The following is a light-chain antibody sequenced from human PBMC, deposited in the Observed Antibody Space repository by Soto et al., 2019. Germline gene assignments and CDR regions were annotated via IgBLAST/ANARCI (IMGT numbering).Light chain of an antibody. CDR1: QSINSRY. CDR2: GAS. Sequence: EIVLTQSPGTLSLSPGERATLSCRASQSINSRYLAWYQQKPGQAPRLLIYGASSRTTGIPDRFSGSGYGTDFTLTIIRLEPEDFAVYYCQQFGSSPGFTFGPGTKLDIK. J-gene: IGKJ3*01. CDR3: QQFGSSPGFT. V-gene: IGKV3-20*01.